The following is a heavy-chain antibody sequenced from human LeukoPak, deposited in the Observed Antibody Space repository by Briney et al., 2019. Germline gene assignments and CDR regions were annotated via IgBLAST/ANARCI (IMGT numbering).Heavy chain of an antibody. CDR1: GYSISSGYY. V-gene: IGHV4-38-2*02. CDR3: ARDTDSSSWYYFDRSGAFDI. J-gene: IGHJ3*02. Sequence: SETLSLTCTVSGYSISSGYYWGWIRQPPGKGLEWIGSIYHSGSTYYNPSLKSRVTISVDTSKNQFSLKLSSVTAADTAVYYCARDTDSSSWYYFDRSGAFDIWGQGTMVTVSS. CDR2: IYHSGST. D-gene: IGHD6-13*01.